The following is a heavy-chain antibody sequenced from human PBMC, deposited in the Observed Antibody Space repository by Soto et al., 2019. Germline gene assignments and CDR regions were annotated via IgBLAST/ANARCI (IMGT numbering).Heavy chain of an antibody. J-gene: IGHJ4*02. CDR3: AKVGSGWVGGWFKD. CDR1: GFTLSSSG. V-gene: IGHV3-30*18. Sequence: QVRLVESGGGVVQPGRSRKLSCAASGFTLSSSGMHWVRQAPGKGLEWVAVMSYDGTNTDYADSVKGRFTVSRDNSKNTRFLEMNSLRIEDTAVYFCAKVGSGWVGGWFKDWGQGTLVTVSS. D-gene: IGHD6-19*01. CDR2: MSYDGTNT.